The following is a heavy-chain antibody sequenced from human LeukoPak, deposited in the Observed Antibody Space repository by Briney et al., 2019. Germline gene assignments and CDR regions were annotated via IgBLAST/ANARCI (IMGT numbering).Heavy chain of an antibody. V-gene: IGHV3-23*01. D-gene: IGHD1-7*01. Sequence: QSGGSLRLSCAASGFTFSSYAMSWVRQAPGKGLEWVSAISGSGHSTYYADSVKGRFTISRANSKNTLYLQMNSLRAEDTAVYYCARAQETTSDFDAFDIWGQGTMVTVSS. J-gene: IGHJ3*02. CDR2: ISGSGHST. CDR3: ARAQETTSDFDAFDI. CDR1: GFTFSSYA.